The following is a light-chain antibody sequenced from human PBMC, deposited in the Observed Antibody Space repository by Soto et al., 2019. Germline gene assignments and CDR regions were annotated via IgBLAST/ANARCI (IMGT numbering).Light chain of an antibody. V-gene: IGKV3-15*01. CDR1: QTIRTN. J-gene: IGKJ1*01. CDR2: GAS. Sequence: EIELTQSPATLSVSAGGTVTLSCRASQTIRTNVAWYQQIPGQAPRLLVYGASTRATGVPARFSGSGSGIEFTLTISSLHSEDYEFYYYQQHLSWPLAWTFGPGTKVQIK. CDR3: QQHLSWPLAWT.